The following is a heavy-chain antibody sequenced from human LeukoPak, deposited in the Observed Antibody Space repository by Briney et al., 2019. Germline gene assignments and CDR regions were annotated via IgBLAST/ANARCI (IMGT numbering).Heavy chain of an antibody. Sequence: ASVKVXXXXSGYTFTGXXXXXXXQAPXQGXXXXXXXXPNSGGTNYXQKFXXXXTMTRDTSISTAYMELSRLRSDDTXVYYCARRIAYCGGDCDPHFDYWGQGTLVTVSS. J-gene: IGHJ4*02. CDR3: ARRIAYCGGDCDPHFDY. CDR1: GYTFTGXX. V-gene: IGHV1-2*02. D-gene: IGHD2-21*02. CDR2: XXPNSGGT.